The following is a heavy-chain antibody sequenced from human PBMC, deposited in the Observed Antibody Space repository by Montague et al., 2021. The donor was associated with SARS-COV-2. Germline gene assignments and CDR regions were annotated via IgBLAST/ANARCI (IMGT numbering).Heavy chain of an antibody. CDR2: ISTTGSP. CDR1: GDSISRNNLY. J-gene: IGHJ5*02. Sequence: TLSHTCTLSGDSISRNNLYWTWIRQPAGKGLEWIGRISTTGSPEYNPSLKSRVTLSLDTSKNQFSLRLSSVTAADTAMYYCTIEGHITTICSGCPRNWFDPWGQGTLVTVSS. V-gene: IGHV4-61*02. D-gene: IGHD2-2*01. CDR3: TIEGHITTICSGCPRNWFDP.